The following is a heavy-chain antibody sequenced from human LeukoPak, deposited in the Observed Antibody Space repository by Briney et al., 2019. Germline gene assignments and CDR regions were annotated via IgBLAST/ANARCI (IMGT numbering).Heavy chain of an antibody. CDR1: GFSLRGYT. V-gene: IGHV3-23*01. CDR2: IDGASDT. D-gene: IGHD4-11*01. CDR3: ATRLQSHFDH. Sequence: PGVFLRLSCVVSGFSLRGYTINWVRQAPGKGLEWVSTIDGASDTHYADSAKGRFTISRDDSQDTVYLQMNSLRGEDTAVYYCATRLQSHFDHWGLGTQVTVLS. J-gene: IGHJ4*02.